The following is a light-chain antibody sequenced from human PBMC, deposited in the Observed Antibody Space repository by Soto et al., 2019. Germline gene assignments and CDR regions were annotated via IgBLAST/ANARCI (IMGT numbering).Light chain of an antibody. CDR2: DAS. J-gene: IGKJ4*01. CDR3: HQYNNWPLT. V-gene: IGKV3-15*01. CDR1: PSVSSS. Sequence: EIVMTQSPATLSVSPGERATLSCRASPSVSSSLAWYQQKPGQAPRLLIYDASTRATGIPARFSGSGSGTDFTLTMSCLQSEDFAIYYCHQYNNWPLTFGGGTTVEIK.